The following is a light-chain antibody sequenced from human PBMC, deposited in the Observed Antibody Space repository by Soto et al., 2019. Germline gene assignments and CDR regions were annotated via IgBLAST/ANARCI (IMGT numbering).Light chain of an antibody. CDR2: DAS. Sequence: EIVLTQSPATLSLSPGERATLSCRASQSVGSDLAWYQQKPGQAPRLVIYDASSRATGIPDRFSGSGSGTDFTLIISRLEPEDFAVYYCQQYGRSPWTFGQGTKVDIK. J-gene: IGKJ1*01. V-gene: IGKV3-20*01. CDR3: QQYGRSPWT. CDR1: QSVGSD.